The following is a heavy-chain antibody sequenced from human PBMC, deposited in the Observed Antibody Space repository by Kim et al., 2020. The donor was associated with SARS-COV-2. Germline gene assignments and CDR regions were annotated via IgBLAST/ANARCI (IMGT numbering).Heavy chain of an antibody. CDR3: ARDYIVVVAGMDV. V-gene: IGHV5-10-1*01. J-gene: IGHJ6*02. D-gene: IGHD2-2*01. Sequence: SPAFQGHVPISADKSLSTAYLQWSSLKASDTAMYYCARDYIVVVAGMDVWGQGTTVTVSS.